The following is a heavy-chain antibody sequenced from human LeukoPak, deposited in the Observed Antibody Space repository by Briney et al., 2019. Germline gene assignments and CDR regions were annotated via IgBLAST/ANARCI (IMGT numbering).Heavy chain of an antibody. CDR3: AKDDGLTGIDY. J-gene: IGHJ4*02. CDR2: IYPVGNT. CDR1: GFSVTSNY. D-gene: IGHD7-27*01. V-gene: IGHV3-53*01. Sequence: GGSLRLSCAASGFSVTSNYMSWVRQAPGKGLEWVSVIYPVGNTDYADSVKGRFTISRDNSKNTLCLQMNSLRVEDTAMYYCAKDDGLTGIDYWGQGTLVTVSS.